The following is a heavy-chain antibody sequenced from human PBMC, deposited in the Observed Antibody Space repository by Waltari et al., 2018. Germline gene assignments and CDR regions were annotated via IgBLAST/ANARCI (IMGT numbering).Heavy chain of an antibody. Sequence: EVQLVESGGGLVQPGGSLRLSCAASGFTFSSYWMHWVRQAPGKGLVWVSRINSDGSSTSYADAVKGRFTISRDNAKNTLYLQMNSLRAEDTAVYYCARDEYSSSGYYYGMDVWGQGTTVTVSS. CDR1: GFTFSSYW. CDR2: INSDGSST. D-gene: IGHD6-6*01. CDR3: ARDEYSSSGYYYGMDV. V-gene: IGHV3-74*01. J-gene: IGHJ6*02.